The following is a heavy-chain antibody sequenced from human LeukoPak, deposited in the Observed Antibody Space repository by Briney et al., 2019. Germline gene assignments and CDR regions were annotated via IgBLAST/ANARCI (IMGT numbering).Heavy chain of an antibody. Sequence: GGSLRLSCAASGFTFSSYGMHWVRQAPGKGLEWVALISYDGSNKYYADAVKGRFTISRDNSKNTLYLQMSSLRAEDTAVYYCAKAPVTSCRGAFCYPFDYWGQGTLVTVSS. CDR3: AKAPVTSCRGAFCYPFDY. CDR1: GFTFSSYG. D-gene: IGHD2-15*01. CDR2: ISYDGSNK. J-gene: IGHJ4*02. V-gene: IGHV3-30*18.